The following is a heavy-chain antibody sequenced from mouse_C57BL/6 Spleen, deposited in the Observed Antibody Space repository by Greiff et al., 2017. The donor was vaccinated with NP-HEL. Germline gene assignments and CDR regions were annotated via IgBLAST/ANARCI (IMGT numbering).Heavy chain of an antibody. J-gene: IGHJ4*01. Sequence: QVQLKQPGAELVRPGSSVKLSCKASGYTFTSYWMDWVKQRPGQGLEWIGNIYPSDSETHYNQKFKDKATLTVDKSSSTAYMQLSSLTSEDSAVYYCARKTFEVYYSNPYAMDYWGQGTSVTVSS. CDR3: ARKTFEVYYSNPYAMDY. D-gene: IGHD2-5*01. CDR2: IYPSDSET. V-gene: IGHV1-61*01. CDR1: GYTFTSYW.